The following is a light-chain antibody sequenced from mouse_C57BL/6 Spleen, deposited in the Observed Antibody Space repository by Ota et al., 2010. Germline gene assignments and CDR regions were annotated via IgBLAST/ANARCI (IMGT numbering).Light chain of an antibody. J-gene: IGKJ1*01. CDR2: WAS. CDR1: QSLLNSGNQKNY. Sequence: DIVMTQSPSSLTVTAGEKVTMSCKSSQSLLNSGNQKNYLTWYQQKPGQPPKLLIYWASTRESGVPDRFTGSGSGTDFTLTISSVQAEDLAVYYCQNDYSYPWTLVEA. CDR3: QNDYSYPWT. V-gene: IGKV8-19*01.